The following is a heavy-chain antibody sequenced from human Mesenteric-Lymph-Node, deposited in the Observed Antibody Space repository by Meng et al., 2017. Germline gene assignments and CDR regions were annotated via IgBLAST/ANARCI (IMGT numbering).Heavy chain of an antibody. CDR1: GGSIRSGGYY. D-gene: IGHD2-2*01. Sequence: QVQLQESGPGLVKPSQTLSLTCTVSGGSIRSGGYYWSWIRQHPGKGLEWIGYSYYSGTTYYNPSLKSRVTISVDTSKIQFSLKLSSVTAADTAVYYCARTIGGADIVVVPAAYYFDYWGQGTLVTVSS. CDR2: SYYSGTT. CDR3: ARTIGGADIVVVPAAYYFDY. J-gene: IGHJ4*02. V-gene: IGHV4-31*03.